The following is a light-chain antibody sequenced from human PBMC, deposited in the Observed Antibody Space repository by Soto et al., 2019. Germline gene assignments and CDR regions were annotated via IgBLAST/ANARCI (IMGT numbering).Light chain of an antibody. CDR2: DAS. CDR3: QQGGT. V-gene: IGKV3-11*01. Sequence: EIVMTQSPATLSVSPGERATLSCRASQSINSNLVWYQQKPGQAPRLLIYDASNRATGIPARFSGSGSGTDFTLTISSLEPKDFAVYYCQQGGTFGQGTRLEIK. CDR1: QSINSN. J-gene: IGKJ5*01.